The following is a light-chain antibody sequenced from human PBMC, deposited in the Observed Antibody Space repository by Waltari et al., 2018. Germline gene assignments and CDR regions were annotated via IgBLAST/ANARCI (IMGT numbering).Light chain of an antibody. CDR2: NNN. Sequence: QSVLTQTPSVSATPGQRITISCSGSSSNIGSNHVDWYQQVPGAAPKLLLYNNNERPPGISDRFSGTKSGTSASLAIRGLRSEDDADYYCAAWDDSLGGFWTFGGGTKVTVL. CDR3: AAWDDSLGGFWT. V-gene: IGLV1-47*01. CDR1: SSNIGSNH. J-gene: IGLJ2*01.